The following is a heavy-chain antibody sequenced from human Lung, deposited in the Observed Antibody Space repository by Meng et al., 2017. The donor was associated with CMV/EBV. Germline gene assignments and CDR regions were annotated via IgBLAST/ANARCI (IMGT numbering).Heavy chain of an antibody. J-gene: IGHJ6*02. Sequence: GGSLRLXCVDSGLTFRNAWMSWVRQAPGKGPEWVGQIKSKGDGETRDYAAPVKGRFIISRDDSQTTLHLQMNSVKTEDTAVYYCVKRPRFSSRVIWGQGATVTVSS. CDR2: IKSKGDGETR. V-gene: IGHV3-15*05. CDR3: VKRPRFSSRVI. D-gene: IGHD3-9*01. CDR1: GLTFRNAW.